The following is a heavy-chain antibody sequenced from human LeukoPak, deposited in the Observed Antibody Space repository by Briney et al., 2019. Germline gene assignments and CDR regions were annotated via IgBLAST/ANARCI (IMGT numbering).Heavy chain of an antibody. CDR2: ISAYNGNT. CDR3: ARGPPPYSSSWYRFDY. V-gene: IGHV1-18*01. Sequence: ASVKASCKASGGTFSSYSISWVRQAPGQGLEWMGWISAYNGNTNYAQKLQGRVTMTTDTSTSTAYMELRSLRSDDTAVYYCARGPPPYSSSWYRFDYWGQGTLVTVSS. CDR1: GGTFSSYS. J-gene: IGHJ4*02. D-gene: IGHD6-13*01.